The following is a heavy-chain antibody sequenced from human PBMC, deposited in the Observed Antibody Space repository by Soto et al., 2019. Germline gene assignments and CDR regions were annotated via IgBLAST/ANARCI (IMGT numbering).Heavy chain of an antibody. CDR2: INPNGGST. J-gene: IGHJ4*02. Sequence: QVQLVQSGAEVKRPGASVKVSCKASGYTFTTYYMHWVRQAPGQGLEWLGIINPNGGSTTYAQKFQGRVTMTRDTATSTVYLALSRLRSADTAVYYCARAGYCSGGTCFHGNCDYWGQGTLVTVSA. V-gene: IGHV1-46*01. CDR3: ARAGYCSGGTCFHGNCDY. D-gene: IGHD2-15*01. CDR1: GYTFTTYY.